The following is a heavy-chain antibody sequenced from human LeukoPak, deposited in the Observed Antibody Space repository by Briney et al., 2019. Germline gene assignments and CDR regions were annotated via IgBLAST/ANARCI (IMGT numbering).Heavy chain of an antibody. CDR3: AKDPPPFLYDSSGYPDY. CDR2: ISWNSGSI. D-gene: IGHD3-22*01. CDR1: GFTFDDYA. V-gene: IGHV3-9*01. J-gene: IGHJ4*02. Sequence: GGSLRLSCAASGFTFDDYAMHWVRQAPGKGLEWVSGISWNSGSIAYADTVKGRFTISRDNAKNSLYLQMNSLRAEDTALYYCAKDPPPFLYDSSGYPDYWGEGTLVTVSS.